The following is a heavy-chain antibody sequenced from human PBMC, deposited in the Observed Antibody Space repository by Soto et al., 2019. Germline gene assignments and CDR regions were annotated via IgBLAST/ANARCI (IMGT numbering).Heavy chain of an antibody. CDR2: TYYRSEWYN. CDR1: GDSVSSNSAA. V-gene: IGHV6-1*01. CDR3: AIGLGPLIAAAEYSFDY. J-gene: IGHJ4*02. Sequence: KQSQTLSLTCAISGDSVSSNSAAWNWIRQSPSRGLEWLGRTYYRSEWYNDYAVSVKSRITINPVTSKNQFSLQLNSVTPEDTAVYDCAIGLGPLIAAAEYSFDYWGQGTLVTVSS. D-gene: IGHD6-13*01.